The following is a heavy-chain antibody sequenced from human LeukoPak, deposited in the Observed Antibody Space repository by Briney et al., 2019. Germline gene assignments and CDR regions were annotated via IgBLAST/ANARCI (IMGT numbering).Heavy chain of an antibody. V-gene: IGHV3-48*03. D-gene: IGHD3-10*01. Sequence: GESLRLSCEASGFTFSSYEMNWVRQAPGKGLEWVSYITSSGRTTYYADSVKGRFTISRDNAKNSLYLQMNSLRAEDTAIYYCASTSQQWFAYWGQGTLVTVSS. CDR2: ITSSGRTT. CDR1: GFTFSSYE. J-gene: IGHJ4*02. CDR3: ASTSQQWFAY.